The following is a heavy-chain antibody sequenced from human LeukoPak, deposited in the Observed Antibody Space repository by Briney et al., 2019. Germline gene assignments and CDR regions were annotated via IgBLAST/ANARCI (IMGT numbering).Heavy chain of an antibody. Sequence: GGSLRLSCAASGFNFSSYWMSWVRQAPGKGLEWVANIKEDGSEKYYVDSVKGRFTISRDNAKKSLFLQMNSLRAEDTAVYYCARARTIFGVVISGMDAWGRGTTVTVSS. D-gene: IGHD3-3*01. CDR2: IKEDGSEK. V-gene: IGHV3-7*01. CDR3: ARARTIFGVVISGMDA. CDR1: GFNFSSYW. J-gene: IGHJ6*02.